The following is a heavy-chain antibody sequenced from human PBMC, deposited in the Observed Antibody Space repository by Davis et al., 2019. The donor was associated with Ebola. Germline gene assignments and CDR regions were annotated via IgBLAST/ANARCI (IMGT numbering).Heavy chain of an antibody. V-gene: IGHV3-7*03. CDR3: VKGGWQQYFDY. CDR1: GFTFSSYW. CDR2: IKQDGSEK. J-gene: IGHJ4*02. D-gene: IGHD6-13*01. Sequence: GGSLRLSCAASGFTFSSYWMSWVRQAPGKGLEWVANIKQDGSEKYYVDSVKGRFTISRDNAKNSLYLQMNSLRAEDTAVYYCVKGGWQQYFDYWGQGTLVTVSS.